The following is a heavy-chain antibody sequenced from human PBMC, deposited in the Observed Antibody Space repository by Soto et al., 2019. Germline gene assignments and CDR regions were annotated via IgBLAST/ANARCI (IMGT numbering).Heavy chain of an antibody. D-gene: IGHD6-6*01. Sequence: SSETLSLTCTVSGGSISSSSYYWGWIRQPPGKGLEWIGSIYYSGSTYYNPSLKSRVTISVDTSKNQFSLKLSSVTAADTAVYYCARVRARVPAAPAPYSSSSEVDYWGQGTLVTVPQ. CDR1: GGSISSSSYY. CDR3: ARVRARVPAAPAPYSSSSEVDY. J-gene: IGHJ4*02. CDR2: IYYSGST. V-gene: IGHV4-39*01.